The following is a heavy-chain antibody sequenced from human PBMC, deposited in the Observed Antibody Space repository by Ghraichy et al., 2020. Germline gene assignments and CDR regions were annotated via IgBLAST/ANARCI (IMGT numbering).Heavy chain of an antibody. CDR2: IYSGGST. V-gene: IGHV3-66*01. CDR1: GFTVSSNY. CDR3: ARDTIYDILTGYHRDAFDI. Sequence: GSLRLSCAASGFTVSSNYMSWVRQAPGKGLEWVSVIYSGGSTYYADSVKGRFTISRDNSKNTLYLQMNSLRAEDTAVYYCARDTIYDILTGYHRDAFDICGQGTMVTVSS. D-gene: IGHD3-9*01. J-gene: IGHJ3*02.